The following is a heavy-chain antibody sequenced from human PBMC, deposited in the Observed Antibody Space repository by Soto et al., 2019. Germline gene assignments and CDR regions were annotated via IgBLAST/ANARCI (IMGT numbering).Heavy chain of an antibody. CDR1: GGTFSSYA. J-gene: IGHJ3*02. CDR2: IIPIFGIA. V-gene: IGHV1-69*13. CDR3: ARVQYCSSTSCYDAFDI. D-gene: IGHD2-2*01. Sequence: ASVKVSCKASGGTFSSYAISWVRQAPGQGLEWMGGIIPIFGIANYAQKFQGRVTITADESTSTAYMELSSLRSEDTAVYYCARVQYCSSTSCYDAFDIWGQGTMVTVSS.